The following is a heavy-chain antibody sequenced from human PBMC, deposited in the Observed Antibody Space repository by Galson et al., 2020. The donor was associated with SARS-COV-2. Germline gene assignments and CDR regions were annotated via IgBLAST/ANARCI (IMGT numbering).Heavy chain of an antibody. V-gene: IGHV4-38-2*02. CDR3: ARDTVVVVLAAIQGFDY. Sequence: SETLSLTCTVSGYSISSGYYWGWIRQPPGKGLEWIGSIYHSGSTYYNPSLKSRVTISVDTSKNQFSLKLSSVTAADTAVYYCARDTVVVVLAAIQGFDYWGQGTLVTVSS. D-gene: IGHD2-15*01. CDR1: GYSISSGYY. J-gene: IGHJ4*02. CDR2: IYHSGST.